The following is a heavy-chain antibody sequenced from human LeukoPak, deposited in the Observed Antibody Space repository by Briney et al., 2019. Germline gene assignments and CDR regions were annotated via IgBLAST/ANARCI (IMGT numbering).Heavy chain of an antibody. D-gene: IGHD6-13*01. CDR1: RYTFTSYG. CDR3: ARVVAAAKGGSYYYYYMDV. Sequence: GESLKISCKGSRYTFTSYGISWVRQAPGQGLEWMGWISAYNGNTNYAQKLQGRVTMTTDTSTSTAYMELRSLRSDDTAVYYCARVVAAAKGGSYYYYYMDVWGKGTTVTVSS. V-gene: IGHV1-18*01. CDR2: ISAYNGNT. J-gene: IGHJ6*03.